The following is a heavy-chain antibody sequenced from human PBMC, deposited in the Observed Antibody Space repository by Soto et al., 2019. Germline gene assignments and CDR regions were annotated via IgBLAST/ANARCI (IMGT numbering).Heavy chain of an antibody. CDR2: IWYDGSNK. D-gene: IGHD4-17*01. CDR3: ARAMTTVTIDY. J-gene: IGHJ4*02. V-gene: IGHV3-33*01. CDR1: GFTFSSYG. Sequence: PWGSLRLSCAASGFTFSSYGMHWVRQAPGKGLEWVEVIWYDGSNKYYADSVKGRFTISRDNSKNTLYLQMNSLRAEDTAVYYCARAMTTVTIDYWGQGTLVTVSS.